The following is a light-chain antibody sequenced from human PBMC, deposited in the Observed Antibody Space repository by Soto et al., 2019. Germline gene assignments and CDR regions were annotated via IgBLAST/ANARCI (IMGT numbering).Light chain of an antibody. Sequence: DIQMTQSPSSVSASVGDRVTITCRASQSIGSWLAWYQQKPGTVPKLLIYAASSLQSGVPSRFSGSGAGTEFTLTITSLQPEDFGTYYCQQGDSFPITFGLGTRLEIK. V-gene: IGKV1-12*01. J-gene: IGKJ5*01. CDR1: QSIGSW. CDR2: AAS. CDR3: QQGDSFPIT.